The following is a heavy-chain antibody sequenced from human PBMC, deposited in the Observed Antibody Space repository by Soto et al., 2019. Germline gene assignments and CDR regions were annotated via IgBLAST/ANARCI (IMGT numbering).Heavy chain of an antibody. Sequence: QVQLVQSGAEVKKPGSSVKVSCKASGGTFSSYAISWVRQAPGQGLEWMGGIIPIFGTANYAQKFQGRVTXTXXXSXXTAYMEVSSLRSEDTAVYYCARHVPAAGHYYGMNVWGQGTTVTVSS. CDR1: GGTFSSYA. CDR2: IIPIFGTA. CDR3: ARHVPAAGHYYGMNV. J-gene: IGHJ6*02. V-gene: IGHV1-69*05. D-gene: IGHD2-2*01.